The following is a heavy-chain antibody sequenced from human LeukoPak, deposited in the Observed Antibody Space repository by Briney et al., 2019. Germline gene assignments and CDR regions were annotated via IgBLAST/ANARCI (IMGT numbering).Heavy chain of an antibody. CDR3: ARDMRDMVRGVIYNWFDP. Sequence: SETLSLTCTVSGGSISSYYWSWIRQPPGKGLEWIGYIYYSGSTNYNPSLKSRVTISVDTSKNQFSLKLSSVTAADTAVYYCARDMRDMVRGVIYNWFDPWGQGTRVTVSS. CDR1: GGSISSYY. V-gene: IGHV4-59*01. CDR2: IYYSGST. J-gene: IGHJ5*02. D-gene: IGHD3-10*01.